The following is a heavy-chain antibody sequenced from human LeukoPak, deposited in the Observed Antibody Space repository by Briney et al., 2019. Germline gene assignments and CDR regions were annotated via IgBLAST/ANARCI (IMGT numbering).Heavy chain of an antibody. V-gene: IGHV1-18*01. CDR1: GYTFTSYG. J-gene: IGHJ6*02. CDR2: ISAYNGNT. CDR3: ARDSRGDVVVPAAIYYYGMDV. Sequence: ASVKVSCTASGYTFTSYGISWVRQAPGQGLEWMGWISAYNGNTNYAQKLQGRVTMTTDTSTSTAYMELRSLRSDDTAVYYCARDSRGDVVVPAAIYYYGMDVWGQGTTVTVSS. D-gene: IGHD2-2*01.